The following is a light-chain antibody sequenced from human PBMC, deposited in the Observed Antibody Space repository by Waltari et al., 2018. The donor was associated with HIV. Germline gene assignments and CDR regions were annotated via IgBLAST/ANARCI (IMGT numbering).Light chain of an antibody. V-gene: IGKV3-15*01. J-gene: IGKJ4*01. CDR2: AIS. Sequence: VMTQSPAILSVSPGEGATLSCRASQSVRSNFAWYQQKPGQAPRLLIYAISTRATGIPARFSGGGSGTEFTLTISSLQSEDFAVYYCQQYNTWPLTFGGGTRVEIK. CDR1: QSVRSN. CDR3: QQYNTWPLT.